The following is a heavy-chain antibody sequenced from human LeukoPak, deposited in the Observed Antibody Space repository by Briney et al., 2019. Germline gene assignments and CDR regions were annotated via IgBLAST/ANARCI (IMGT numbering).Heavy chain of an antibody. CDR2: IYPGDSDT. CDR1: GYIFTSYW. J-gene: IGHJ4*02. CDR3: ARSLTARGSYAL. Sequence: GASLQISCKGSGYIFTSYWIGWARQMPGKGLEWMGIIYPGDSDTRYSPSFQGQVTISADKSISTAYLQWSSLKASDTAMYFCARSLTARGSYALWGQGTLVTASS. D-gene: IGHD1-26*01. V-gene: IGHV5-51*01.